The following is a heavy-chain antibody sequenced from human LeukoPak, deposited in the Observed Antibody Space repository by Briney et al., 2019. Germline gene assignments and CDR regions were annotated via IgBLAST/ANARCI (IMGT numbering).Heavy chain of an antibody. CDR3: ARDREQGPRFDP. D-gene: IGHD1-26*01. V-gene: IGHV1-2*06. J-gene: IGHJ5*02. CDR2: INPNGGGT. CDR1: GYTFSGYY. Sequence: ASEKVPCKASGYTFSGYYIHWVRQAPGQGLEWMGRINPNGGGTNYAQRFQGRVTMTGDTSITTAYMELSSLTFDDTAVYYCARDREQGPRFDPWGQGTLVTVSS.